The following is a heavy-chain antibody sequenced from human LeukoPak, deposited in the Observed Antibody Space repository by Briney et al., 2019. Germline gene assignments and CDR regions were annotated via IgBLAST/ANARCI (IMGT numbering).Heavy chain of an antibody. CDR2: IYYSGST. J-gene: IGHJ3*02. CDR1: GGSISSGGYS. D-gene: IGHD1-26*01. CDR3: ARVYWVPYGATRYLASNDAFDI. Sequence: SETLSLTCAVSGGSISSGGYSWSWIRQPPGKGLEWIGYIYYSGSTYYNPSLKSRVTISVDTSKNQFSLKLSSVTAADTAVYYCARVYWVPYGATRYLASNDAFDIWGQGTMVTVSS. V-gene: IGHV4-30-4*07.